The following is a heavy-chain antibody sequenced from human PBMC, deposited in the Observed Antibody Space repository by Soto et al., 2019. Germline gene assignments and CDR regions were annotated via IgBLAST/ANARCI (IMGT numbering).Heavy chain of an antibody. V-gene: IGHV2-5*02. Sequence: SGPTLVNPTQTLTLTCTFSGFSLSTSGVGVGWIRQPPGKALEWLALIYWDDDKRYSPSLKSRLTITKDTSKNQVVLTMTNMEPVDTATYYCAHSGVSEGDGYNVGLSRPFDYWGQGTLVTVSS. CDR1: GFSLSTSGVG. D-gene: IGHD5-12*01. J-gene: IGHJ4*02. CDR3: AHSGVSEGDGYNVGLSRPFDY. CDR2: IYWDDDK.